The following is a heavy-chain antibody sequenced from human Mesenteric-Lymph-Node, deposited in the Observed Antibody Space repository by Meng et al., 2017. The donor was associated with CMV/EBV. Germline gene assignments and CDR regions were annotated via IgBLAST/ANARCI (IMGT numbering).Heavy chain of an antibody. CDR1: GFTVSSNY. V-gene: IGHV3-30*02. CDR2: IQYDGSHK. J-gene: IGHJ4*02. D-gene: IGHD3-10*01. CDR3: GKDLKGSYSLDY. Sequence: GGSLRLSCAASGFTVSSNYMHWVRQAPGKGLEWVALIQYDGSHKYHADSVKGRFTISRDNSKNTLYLQMNSLRAEDTAVYYCGKDLKGSYSLDYWGQGTLVTVSS.